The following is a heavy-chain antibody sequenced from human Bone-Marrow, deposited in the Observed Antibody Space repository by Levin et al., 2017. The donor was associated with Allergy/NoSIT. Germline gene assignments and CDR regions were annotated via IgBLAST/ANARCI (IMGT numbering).Heavy chain of an antibody. D-gene: IGHD4-23*01. CDR3: ATVGGNSGALDY. V-gene: IGHV3-15*01. Sequence: GGSLRLSWAASGFTFSKAWMSWVRRAPGKGLEWVGRIKRKTDGGTTDYAAPVKGRFTISRDDSKNTLYLQMNSLKTEDTAVYYCATVGGNSGALDYWGQGTLVTVSS. J-gene: IGHJ4*02. CDR1: GFTFSKAW. CDR2: IKRKTDGGTT.